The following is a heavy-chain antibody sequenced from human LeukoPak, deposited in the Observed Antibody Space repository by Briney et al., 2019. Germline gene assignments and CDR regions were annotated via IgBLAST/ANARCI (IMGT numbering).Heavy chain of an antibody. V-gene: IGHV3-53*01. Sequence: GGSLRLSCAASGFTISSSYMSWVRQAPGQGLEWVSVIYRGESTYYTESVRGRFMISRDSSKNTLYLQMNSLSAEDTAVYYCVREIGNSGNYDGGQGTLVTVSS. CDR3: VREIGNSGNYD. J-gene: IGHJ4*02. CDR2: IYRGEST. CDR1: GFTISSSY. D-gene: IGHD1-26*01.